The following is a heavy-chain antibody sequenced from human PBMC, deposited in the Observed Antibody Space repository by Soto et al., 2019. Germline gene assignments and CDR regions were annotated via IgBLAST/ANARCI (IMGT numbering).Heavy chain of an antibody. CDR3: ARDGMTAGDS. CDR2: VYSSVSA. Sequence: PXATLSLTCIVSGVSVSSSSWSWVRKPANKGLEWIGRVYSSVSATYNPSLKSRVTISMDTSENRFSLRLDSVTAADAAVYFCARDGMTAGDSWGPGTLVTVSS. D-gene: IGHD1-1*01. CDR1: GVSVSSSS. V-gene: IGHV4-4*07. J-gene: IGHJ4*02.